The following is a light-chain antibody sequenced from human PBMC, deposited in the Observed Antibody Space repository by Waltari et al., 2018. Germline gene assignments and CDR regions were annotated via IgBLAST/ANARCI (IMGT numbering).Light chain of an antibody. CDR3: QQSDSLPLT. CDR2: VVS. Sequence: DIHMTQSPSSLSASVGDRVTITCRASQTINKYLNCYHQKPGKAPKVLISVVSYLHTGVPSRFSGSGSGTDFTLTISSLQPEDFATYYCQQSDSLPLTFGGGTKVEIK. CDR1: QTINKY. J-gene: IGKJ4*01. V-gene: IGKV1-39*01.